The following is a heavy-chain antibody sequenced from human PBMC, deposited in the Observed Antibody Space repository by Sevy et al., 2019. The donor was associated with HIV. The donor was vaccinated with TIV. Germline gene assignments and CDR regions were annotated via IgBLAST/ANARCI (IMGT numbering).Heavy chain of an antibody. D-gene: IGHD3-3*01. V-gene: IGHV1-69*13. Sequence: ASVKVSCKASGGTFSSYAISWVRQAPGQGLEWMGGIIPIFGTANYAQKFQGRVTITADESTSTAYMELSSLRSEDTAVSYCARNDFWSGYPNYYGMDVWGQGTTVTVSS. CDR3: ARNDFWSGYPNYYGMDV. CDR2: IIPIFGTA. J-gene: IGHJ6*02. CDR1: GGTFSSYA.